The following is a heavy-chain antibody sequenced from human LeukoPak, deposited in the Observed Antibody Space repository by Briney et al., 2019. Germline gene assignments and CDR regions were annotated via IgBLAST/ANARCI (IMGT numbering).Heavy chain of an antibody. CDR1: GFTFDDYA. V-gene: IGHV3-9*01. D-gene: IGHD1-26*01. J-gene: IGHJ4*02. CDR3: AKDASVGATYYFDY. Sequence: SGGSLRLSCAASGFTFDDYAMHWVRQAPGKGLEWVSGISWNSGSIGYADSVKGRFTISRDNAKNSLYLQINSLRAEDTALYYCAKDASVGATYYFDYWGQGTLVTVSS. CDR2: ISWNSGSI.